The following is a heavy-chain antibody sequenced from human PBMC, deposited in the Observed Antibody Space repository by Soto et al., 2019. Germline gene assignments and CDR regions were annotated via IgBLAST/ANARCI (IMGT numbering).Heavy chain of an antibody. CDR3: ARDLGGWPDY. V-gene: IGHV1-3*01. J-gene: IGHJ4*02. Sequence: AASVKVSCKASGYTFTSYAMHWGRQAPGQRLEWMGWINAGNGNTKYSQKFQGRVTITRDTSASTAYMELSSLRSEDTAVYYCARDLGGWPDYWGQGTLVTRLL. CDR1: GYTFTSYA. CDR2: INAGNGNT. D-gene: IGHD2-15*01.